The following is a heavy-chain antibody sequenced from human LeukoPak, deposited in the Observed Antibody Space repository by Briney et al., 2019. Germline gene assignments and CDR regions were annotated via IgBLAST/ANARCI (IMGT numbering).Heavy chain of an antibody. CDR3: ARAATSGGTRFDN. J-gene: IGHJ4*02. CDR1: GVTFSDNS. CDR2: ISYDGSNK. D-gene: IGHD3-16*01. V-gene: IGHV3-30*03. Sequence: GGSLRLSCAASGVTFSDNSMNWVRQAPGKGLEWVAVISYDGSNKYYADSVKGRFTISRDNSKNTLYLQTNSLRAADTAVYYCARAATSGGTRFDNGGQETLATAS.